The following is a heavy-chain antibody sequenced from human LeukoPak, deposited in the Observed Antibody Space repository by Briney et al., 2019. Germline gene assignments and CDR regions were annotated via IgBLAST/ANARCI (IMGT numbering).Heavy chain of an antibody. CDR2: IYSGGST. J-gene: IGHJ4*02. D-gene: IGHD3-3*01. Sequence: GGSLRLSCAASGFTVSSNYMSWVRQAPGKGLEWVSVIYSGGSTYYADSVKGRFTISRDNSKNTLYLQMNSLRAEDTAVYYCARGFERSGYLFDYWGQGTLVTVSS. CDR1: GFTVSSNY. V-gene: IGHV3-66*02. CDR3: ARGFERSGYLFDY.